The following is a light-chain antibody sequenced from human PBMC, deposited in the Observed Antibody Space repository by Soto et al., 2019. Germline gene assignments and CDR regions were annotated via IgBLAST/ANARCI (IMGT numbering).Light chain of an antibody. CDR2: GAS. CDR3: QPYGSSPWT. V-gene: IGKV3-20*01. Sequence: EMVMTQSPATLSVSPGERATLSCRASQSVSSNLAWYQQKPGQAPRLLIYGASTRATGIPDRFSGSGSGTDFTLTISRLEPEDFAVYYCQPYGSSPWTFGQGTKV. J-gene: IGKJ1*01. CDR1: QSVSSN.